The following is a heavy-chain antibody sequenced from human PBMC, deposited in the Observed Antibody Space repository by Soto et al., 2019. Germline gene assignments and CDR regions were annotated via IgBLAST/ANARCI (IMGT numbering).Heavy chain of an antibody. CDR1: GGSISSYY. CDR3: GRQSGYCRSTSCYTWLDP. J-gene: IGHJ5*02. CDR2: IYYSGST. Sequence: SETLSLTCTVSGGSISSYYWSWIRQPPGKGLEWIGYIYYSGSTSYNPSLKSRVTISVDTSNNQLSLKLTSVTAADTAVYYCGRQSGYCRSTSCYTWLDPWGQGTLVTVSS. D-gene: IGHD2-2*02. V-gene: IGHV4-59*08.